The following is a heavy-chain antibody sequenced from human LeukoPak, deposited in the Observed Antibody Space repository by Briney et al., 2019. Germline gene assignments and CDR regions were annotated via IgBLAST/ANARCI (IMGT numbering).Heavy chain of an antibody. V-gene: IGHV3-33*06. CDR2: IWYDGSNK. CDR1: GFTFSSYG. D-gene: IGHD2-15*01. J-gene: IGHJ4*02. Sequence: GGSLRLSCAASGFTFSSYGMHWVRQAPGKGLEWVAVIWYDGSNKYYADSEKGRFTISRDNSKNTLYLQMNSLRAEDTAEYYCAKRSRRYCRGGSCHFDYRGQGTLDSVSS. CDR3: AKRSRRYCRGGSCHFDY.